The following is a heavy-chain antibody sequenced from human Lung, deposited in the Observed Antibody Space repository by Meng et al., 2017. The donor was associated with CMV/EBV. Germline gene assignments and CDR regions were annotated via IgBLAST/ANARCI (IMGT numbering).Heavy chain of an antibody. V-gene: IGHV1-69*10. CDR2: IIPIIDIT. J-gene: IGHJ4*02. CDR3: ARERDSSSWFDGY. CDR1: GSSFGNYG. D-gene: IGHD6-13*01. Sequence: SSXXVSXKASGSSFGNYGISWVRQAPGQGLEWMGVIIPIIDITKYEQRVQGRVTITADTSTSTAYMELSRLRSEDTAMYYCARERDSSSWFDGYWGQGTLVTVSS.